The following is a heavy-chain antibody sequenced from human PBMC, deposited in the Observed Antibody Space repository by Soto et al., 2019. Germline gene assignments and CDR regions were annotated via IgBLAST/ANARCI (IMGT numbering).Heavy chain of an antibody. CDR2: ISYDGSNK. Sequence: CLRLSCAASGFTFSSYAMHWVRQAPGKGLEWVAVISYDGSNKYYADSVKGRFTISRDNSKNTLYLQMNSLRAEDTAVYYCAREYCSSTSCYNDYYYGMDVWGQGTTVTV. D-gene: IGHD2-2*02. V-gene: IGHV3-30-3*01. CDR3: AREYCSSTSCYNDYYYGMDV. J-gene: IGHJ6*02. CDR1: GFTFSSYA.